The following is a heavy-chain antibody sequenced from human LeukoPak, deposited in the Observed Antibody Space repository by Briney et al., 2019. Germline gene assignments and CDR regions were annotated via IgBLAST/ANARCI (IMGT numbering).Heavy chain of an antibody. CDR3: ARLPYDSSGYYFSLFFFDFDY. CDR2: INPSGGST. Sequence: ASVKVSCKASGYTFTSYYMHWVRQAPGQGLEWMGIINPSGGSTSYAQKFQGRVTMTRDTSTSTVYMELSSLRSEDTAVYYCARLPYDSSGYYFSLFFFDFDYWGQGTLVTVSS. D-gene: IGHD3-22*01. V-gene: IGHV1-46*01. CDR1: GYTFTSYY. J-gene: IGHJ4*02.